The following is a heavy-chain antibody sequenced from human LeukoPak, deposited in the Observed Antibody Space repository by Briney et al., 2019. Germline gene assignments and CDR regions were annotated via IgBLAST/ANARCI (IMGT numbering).Heavy chain of an antibody. CDR1: GYSFTSYW. D-gene: IGHD2-2*02. V-gene: IGHV5-51*01. Sequence: GESLKISCKGSGYSFTSYWTSWVRQMPGKGLEWMGIIYPGDSDTRYSPSFQGQVTISADKSISTAYLQWSSLKASDTAMYYCARREGHCSSTSCYTNWFDPWGQGTLVTVSS. CDR3: ARREGHCSSTSCYTNWFDP. CDR2: IYPGDSDT. J-gene: IGHJ5*02.